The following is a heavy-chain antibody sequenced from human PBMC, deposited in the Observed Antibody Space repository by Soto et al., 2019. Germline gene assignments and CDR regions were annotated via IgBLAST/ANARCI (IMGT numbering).Heavy chain of an antibody. CDR1: GFTFSSDA. CDR3: AKDGTDVRTYYYDSSGYQYYYYYGMDV. V-gene: IGHV3-23*01. D-gene: IGHD3-22*01. CDR2: ISGSGGST. Sequence: PGGSLRLSCAASGFTFSSDAMSWFRQAPVNGLEWVSAISGSGGSTYYADSVKGRFTISRDNSKNTLYLQMNSLRAEDTAVYYCAKDGTDVRTYYYDSSGYQYYYYYGMDVWGQGTTVTVSS. J-gene: IGHJ6*02.